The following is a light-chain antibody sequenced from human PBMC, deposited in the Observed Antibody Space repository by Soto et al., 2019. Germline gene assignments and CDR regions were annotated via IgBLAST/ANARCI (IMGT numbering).Light chain of an antibody. J-gene: IGLJ3*02. Sequence: QSVLTQPPSVSGTPGLRVTISCSGGSSNIGRDTVNWYQQLPGTAPKLPMFNDDQRPSGVPDRFSGSRSGTSASLAISGLQSDDEADYFCSTWDDSLNGWVFGGGTKLTVL. CDR2: NDD. V-gene: IGLV1-44*01. CDR1: SSNIGRDT. CDR3: STWDDSLNGWV.